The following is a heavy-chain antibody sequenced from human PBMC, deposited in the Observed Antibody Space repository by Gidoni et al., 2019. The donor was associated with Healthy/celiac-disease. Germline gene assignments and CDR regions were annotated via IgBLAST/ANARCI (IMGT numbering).Heavy chain of an antibody. CDR1: GFPFSSYA. V-gene: IGHV3-30*04. CDR3: ARDMEIRDRTGTTLGGDY. Sequence: QVQLVESGGGVVQPGRSLRLSCAASGFPFSSYAMHWVRQAPGKGLEWVAVISYDGSNKYYADSVKGRFTISRDNSKNTLYLQMNSLRAEDTAVYYCARDMEIRDRTGTTLGGDYWGQGTLVTVSS. J-gene: IGHJ4*02. CDR2: ISYDGSNK. D-gene: IGHD1-7*01.